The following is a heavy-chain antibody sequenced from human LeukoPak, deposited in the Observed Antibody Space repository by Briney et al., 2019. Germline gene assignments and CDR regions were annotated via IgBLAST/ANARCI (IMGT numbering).Heavy chain of an antibody. D-gene: IGHD2-15*01. Sequence: GGSLRLSCAASGFTFSNYAMHWVRQAPGKGLEWVAVISNDGRDKHYADSVKGRFTFSRDNSKNTVYLQMNSLRAEDSAVYYCARDRDAPAKYFFDYWGQGTLVTVSS. CDR1: GFTFSNYA. V-gene: IGHV3-30*04. J-gene: IGHJ4*02. CDR2: ISNDGRDK. CDR3: ARDRDAPAKYFFDY.